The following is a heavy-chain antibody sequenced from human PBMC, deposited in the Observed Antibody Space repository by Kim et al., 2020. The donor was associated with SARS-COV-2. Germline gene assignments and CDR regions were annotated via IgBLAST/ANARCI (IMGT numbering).Heavy chain of an antibody. CDR3: ARGGAYGSGSEYDY. V-gene: IGHV4-59*13. CDR2: IYYSGST. Sequence: SETLSLTCTVSGGSISSYYWSWIRQPPGKGLEWIGYIYYSGSTNYNPSLKSRVTISVDTSKNQFSLKLSSVTAADTAVYYCARGGAYGSGSEYDYWGQGTLVTVSS. D-gene: IGHD3-10*01. CDR1: GGSISSYY. J-gene: IGHJ4*02.